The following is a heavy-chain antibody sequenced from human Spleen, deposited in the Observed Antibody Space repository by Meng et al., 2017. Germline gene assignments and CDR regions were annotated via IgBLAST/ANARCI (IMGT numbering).Heavy chain of an antibody. CDR3: AHSYGDSSPY. Sequence: QTTFKESCPSLVKPTQTLTMACPFSGFSLSTSGVGVGWIRQPPGKALEWLALIYWDDDKRYSPSLKSRLTITKDTSKNQVVLTMTNMDPVDTATYYCAHSYGDSSPYWGQGTLVTVSS. CDR2: IYWDDDK. CDR1: GFSLSTSGVG. J-gene: IGHJ4*02. D-gene: IGHD4-17*01. V-gene: IGHV2-5*02.